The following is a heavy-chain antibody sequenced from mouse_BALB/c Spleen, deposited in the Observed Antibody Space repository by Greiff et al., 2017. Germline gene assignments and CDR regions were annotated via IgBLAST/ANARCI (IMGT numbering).Heavy chain of an antibody. J-gene: IGHJ1*01. CDR3: ARRGGNWYFDV. V-gene: IGHV2-2*02. CDR1: GFSLTSYG. D-gene: IGHD2-14*01. Sequence: QVQLKQSGPGLVQPSQSLSITCTVSGFSLTSYGVHWVRQSPGKGLEWLGVIWSGGSTDYNAAFISRLSISKDNSTSQVFFKMNSLQANDTAIYYCARRGGNWYFDVWGAGTTVTVSS. CDR2: IWSGGST.